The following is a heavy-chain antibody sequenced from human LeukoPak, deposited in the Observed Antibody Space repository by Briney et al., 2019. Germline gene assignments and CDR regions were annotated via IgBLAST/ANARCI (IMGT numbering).Heavy chain of an antibody. V-gene: IGHV4-59*08. D-gene: IGHD3-22*01. J-gene: IGHJ2*01. CDR2: IYYSGST. Sequence: SETLSLTCTVSGGSISSYYWSWIRQPPGKGLEWIGYIYYSGSTNYNPSLKSRVTISVDTSKNQFSLKLSSVTAADTAVYYCARHWRSDTMIVVVRYWYFDLWGRGTLVTVSS. CDR1: GGSISSYY. CDR3: ARHWRSDTMIVVVRYWYFDL.